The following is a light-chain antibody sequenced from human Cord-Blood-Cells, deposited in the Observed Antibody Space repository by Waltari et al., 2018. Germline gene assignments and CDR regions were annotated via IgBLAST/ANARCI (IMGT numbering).Light chain of an antibody. CDR1: SSDVGGFNY. CDR2: EVS. Sequence: QSALTQLPSASGSPGQSVTISCTGTSSDVGGFNYVSWYQHHPGKAPKLMIYEVSKRPSGVPDRFSGSKSGNTASLTVSGLQAEDEADYYCSSYAGSNNYVFGTGTKVTVL. V-gene: IGLV2-8*01. J-gene: IGLJ1*01. CDR3: SSYAGSNNYV.